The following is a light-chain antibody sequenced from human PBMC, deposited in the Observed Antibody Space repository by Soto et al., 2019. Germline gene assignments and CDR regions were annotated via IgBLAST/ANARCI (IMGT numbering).Light chain of an antibody. CDR2: KAS. CDR3: HHSGSYSEA. CDR1: QTISSW. V-gene: IGKV1-5*03. J-gene: IGKJ1*01. Sequence: DIQMTQSPSTPSGSVGDRVTITCRASQTISSWLAWYHQKPGKAPKLLIYKASTLKSGVPSRFSGGGSGTSFTLPISSLPPDGFDTYYCHHSGSYSEAFGQGTNVELK.